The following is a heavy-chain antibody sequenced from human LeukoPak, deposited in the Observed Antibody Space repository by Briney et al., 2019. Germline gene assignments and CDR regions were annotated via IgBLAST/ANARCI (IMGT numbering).Heavy chain of an antibody. CDR3: ARRSRDGYKSVYFDY. V-gene: IGHV4-59*08. J-gene: IGHJ4*02. CDR1: GGSISSYY. D-gene: IGHD5-24*01. CDR2: IYYSGST. Sequence: PSETLSLTWTVSGGSISSYYWSWIRQPPGKGLEWIGYIYYSGSTNYNPSLKSRVTISVDTSKNQFSLKLSSVTAADTAVYYCARRSRDGYKSVYFDYWGQGTLVTVSS.